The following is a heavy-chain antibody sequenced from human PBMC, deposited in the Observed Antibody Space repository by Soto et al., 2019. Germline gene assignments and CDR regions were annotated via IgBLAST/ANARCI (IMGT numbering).Heavy chain of an antibody. D-gene: IGHD1-26*01. J-gene: IGHJ4*02. V-gene: IGHV3-21*01. CDR2: ISSSSSYI. Sequence: EVQLVESGGGLVKPGGSLRLSCAASGFTFSSYSMNWVRQAPGKGLEWVSSISSSSSYIYYADSVKGRFTISRDNAKNSLYLQMISLRAEDTAVYYCARSQIVGATTSDYWGQGTLVTVSS. CDR1: GFTFSSYS. CDR3: ARSQIVGATTSDY.